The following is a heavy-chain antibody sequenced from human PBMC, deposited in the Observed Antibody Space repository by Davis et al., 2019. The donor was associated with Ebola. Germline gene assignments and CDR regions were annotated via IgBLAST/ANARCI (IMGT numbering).Heavy chain of an antibody. D-gene: IGHD6-6*01. CDR2: ISYDGSNK. CDR3: ARKIAARVGWFDP. Sequence: GGSLRLSCAASGFTFSSYGMHWVRQAPGKGLEWVAVISYDGSNKYYADSVKGRFTISRDNSKNTLYLQMNSLRAEDTAVYYCARKIAARVGWFDPWGQGTLVTVSS. V-gene: IGHV3-30*12. J-gene: IGHJ5*02. CDR1: GFTFSSYG.